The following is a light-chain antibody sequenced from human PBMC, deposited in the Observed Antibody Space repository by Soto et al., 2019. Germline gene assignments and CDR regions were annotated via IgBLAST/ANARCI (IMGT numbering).Light chain of an antibody. CDR3: FSYAGGNNFV. J-gene: IGLJ1*01. V-gene: IGLV2-8*01. Sequence: QSVLTQPPSASGSPGQSVTTSCTGTSSDVGGHNYVSWYQKHPGKAPKLLIYDVIKRPSGVPHRFSGSKTGNTASLTVSGLQADDEAEYNCFSYAGGNNFVFGTGTKVTVL. CDR1: SSDVGGHNY. CDR2: DVI.